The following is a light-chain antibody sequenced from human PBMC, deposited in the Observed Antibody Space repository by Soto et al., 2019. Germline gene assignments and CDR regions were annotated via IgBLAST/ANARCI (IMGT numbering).Light chain of an antibody. Sequence: ILLTQSPGTLSLSPGERATLSCRASQNIITTYLTWYQQKPGQAPRLLIYGASSRATGIPDRFIGSGSGTDFTLTINRLEPEDFAVYYCQHYGSSLWTFGQGTKVDI. CDR3: QHYGSSLWT. CDR1: QNIITTY. V-gene: IGKV3-20*01. CDR2: GAS. J-gene: IGKJ1*01.